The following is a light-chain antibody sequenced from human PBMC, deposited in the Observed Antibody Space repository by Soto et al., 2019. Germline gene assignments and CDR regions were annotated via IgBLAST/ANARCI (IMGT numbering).Light chain of an antibody. J-gene: IGLJ2*01. CDR3: CSYAGSRV. CDR2: EVS. Sequence: QSALTQPASVSGSPGQSITISCTGTSSGVGSYNLVSWYQQHPGKAPKLMIYEVSKRPSGVSNRFSGSKSGNTASLTISGLQAEDEADYYCCSYAGSRVFGGGTQLTVL. V-gene: IGLV2-23*02. CDR1: SSGVGSYNL.